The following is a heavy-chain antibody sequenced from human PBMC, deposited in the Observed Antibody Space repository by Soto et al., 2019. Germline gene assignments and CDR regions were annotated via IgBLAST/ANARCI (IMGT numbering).Heavy chain of an antibody. J-gene: IGHJ4*02. Sequence: QVQLVQSGAEVKKPGSSVKVSCKTSGGTFSTYSIVWVRQAPGEGLEWMGGIIPSFGIANYAQKFQDRVKITADKSTNTAFMELSSLKSEDTAMYYCASSSGNNYGVGTNYYFDYWGQGTLVTVSS. D-gene: IGHD1-26*01. V-gene: IGHV1-69*17. CDR3: ASSSGNNYGVGTNYYFDY. CDR2: IIPSFGIA. CDR1: GGTFSTYS.